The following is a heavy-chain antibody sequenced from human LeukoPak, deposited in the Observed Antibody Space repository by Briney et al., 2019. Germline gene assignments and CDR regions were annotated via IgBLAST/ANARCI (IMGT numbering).Heavy chain of an antibody. CDR2: IKQDGSEK. V-gene: IGHV3-7*01. Sequence: GGSLRLSCAASGFTFSSYWMSWARQAPGKGLEWVANIKQDGSEKYYVDSVKGRFTISRDNAKNSLYLQMNSLRAEDTAVYYCARDDCSSISCYHNWFDPWGQGALVTVSS. J-gene: IGHJ5*02. CDR3: ARDDCSSISCYHNWFDP. CDR1: GFTFSSYW. D-gene: IGHD2-2*01.